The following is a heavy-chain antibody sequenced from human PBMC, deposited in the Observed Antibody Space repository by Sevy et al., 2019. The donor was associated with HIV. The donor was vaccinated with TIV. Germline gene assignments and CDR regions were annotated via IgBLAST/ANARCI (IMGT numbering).Heavy chain of an antibody. CDR2: IDQDGSDK. CDR1: EFIFTGYW. Sequence: GGSLRLSCAASEFIFTGYWMNWVRQAPGKGLEWVANIDQDGSDKRYVDSVRGRFTISRDNANNFLYLQMISLRADDTDVYYCARAGGWGNINHSNQILDIWGHGTKVTVSS. V-gene: IGHV3-7*01. D-gene: IGHD3-16*01. CDR3: ARAGGWGNINHSNQILDI. J-gene: IGHJ3*02.